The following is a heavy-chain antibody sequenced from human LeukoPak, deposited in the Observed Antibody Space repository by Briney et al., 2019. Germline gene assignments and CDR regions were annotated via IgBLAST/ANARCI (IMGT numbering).Heavy chain of an antibody. CDR3: ARSIKGELAYKWFDP. V-gene: IGHV4-30-2*01. CDR1: GGSITSGGNS. D-gene: IGHD1-7*01. Sequence: SETLSLTCAVSGGSITSGGNSWSWIRQPPGKGLEWIGYVYYSGSTYYNPSLKRRVTISLDRSKNQFSLKLNSVTAADTAMYYCARSIKGELAYKWFDPWGQGSLVTVSS. J-gene: IGHJ5*02. CDR2: VYYSGST.